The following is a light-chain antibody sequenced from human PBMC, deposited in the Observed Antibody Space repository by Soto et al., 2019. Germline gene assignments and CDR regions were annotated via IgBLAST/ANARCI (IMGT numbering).Light chain of an antibody. Sequence: EIVMTQSPATLSVSPGERATLSCRASQSVTINLAWYQQKPGQGPRLLIYGASTRATGIPARFSGSGSGTEFTLTISSLQSEDFAVYYCQQYNNWPPLTFGGGTKVEIK. J-gene: IGKJ4*01. CDR3: QQYNNWPPLT. CDR2: GAS. V-gene: IGKV3-15*01. CDR1: QSVTIN.